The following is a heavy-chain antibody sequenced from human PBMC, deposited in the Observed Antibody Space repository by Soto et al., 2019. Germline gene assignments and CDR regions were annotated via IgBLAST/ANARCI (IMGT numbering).Heavy chain of an antibody. D-gene: IGHD3-22*01. CDR3: ARGGTFAYDTSGYSVY. V-gene: IGHV1-2*02. CDR2: INPKSGGT. Sequence: ASVKVSCKTSGYTFSAYYMHWVRQAPGQGLEWMGWINPKSGGTLYAQKFQGRVTMTRDTSISTAYMELSRLRSDNTAVYYCARGGTFAYDTSGYSVYWGQGTLVTVSS. CDR1: GYTFSAYY. J-gene: IGHJ4*02.